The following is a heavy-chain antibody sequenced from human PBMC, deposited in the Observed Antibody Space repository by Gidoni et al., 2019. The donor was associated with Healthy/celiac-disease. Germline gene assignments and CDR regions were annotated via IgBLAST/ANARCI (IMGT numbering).Heavy chain of an antibody. CDR3: ARSGDVLRFLEWLPFDP. D-gene: IGHD3-3*01. J-gene: IGHJ5*02. CDR1: GYTFTSYY. V-gene: IGHV1-46*01. Sequence: QVQLVQSGAEVKKPGASVKVSCKASGYTFTSYYMHWVRQAPGQGFEWMGIINPSGGSTSYAQKFQGRVTMTRDTSTSTVYMELSSLRSEDTAVYYCARSGDVLRFLEWLPFDPWGQGTLVTVSS. CDR2: INPSGGST.